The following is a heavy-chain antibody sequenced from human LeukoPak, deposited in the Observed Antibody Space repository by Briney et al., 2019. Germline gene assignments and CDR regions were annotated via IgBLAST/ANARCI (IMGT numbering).Heavy chain of an antibody. CDR2: ISSSSSYI. CDR1: GFTFSSYS. Sequence: GGSLRLSCAASGFTFSSYSMNWVRQAPGKGLEWVSSISSSSSYIYYADSVKGRFTISRDNAKNSLYLQMNSLRAEDTAVYYCARLTNTIFGVVTQGNWFDPWGRGTLVTVSS. V-gene: IGHV3-21*01. CDR3: ARLTNTIFGVVTQGNWFDP. D-gene: IGHD3-3*01. J-gene: IGHJ5*02.